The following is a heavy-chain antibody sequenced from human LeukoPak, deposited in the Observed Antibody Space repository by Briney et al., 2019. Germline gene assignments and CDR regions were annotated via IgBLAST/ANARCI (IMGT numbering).Heavy chain of an antibody. V-gene: IGHV3-49*04. CDR1: GFTFADYA. D-gene: IGHD4/OR15-4a*01. CDR2: IRSKAYGGTI. CDR3: TRARGASADAFAV. J-gene: IGHJ3*01. Sequence: GGSLRLSCTASGFTFADYAMNWVRQAPGKGLEWVAFIRSKAYGGTIEYAASVKDRFTISRDDSKSISYLQMNSLKTEDTAVYYCTRARGASADAFAVWGQGTMVTVSS.